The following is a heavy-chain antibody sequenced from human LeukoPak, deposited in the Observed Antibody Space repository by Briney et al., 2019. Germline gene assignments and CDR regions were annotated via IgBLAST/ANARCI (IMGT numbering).Heavy chain of an antibody. CDR2: INPNSGDT. CDR3: ARGGSSWRIRSFDY. CDR1: GYTFTGYY. D-gene: IGHD6-13*01. V-gene: IGHV1-2*02. Sequence: GASVKVSCKASGYTFTGYYMHWVRQAPGQGLEWMGWINPNSGDTNYAQKFQGRVTMTRDTSISTAYMELSRLRSDDTAVYYCARGGSSWRIRSFDYWGQGTLVTVSS. J-gene: IGHJ4*02.